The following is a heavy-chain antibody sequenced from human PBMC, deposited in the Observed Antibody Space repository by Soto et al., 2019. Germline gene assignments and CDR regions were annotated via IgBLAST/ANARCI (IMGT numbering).Heavy chain of an antibody. D-gene: IGHD5-18*01. CDR2: INHSGST. J-gene: IGHJ4*02. CDR3: ARLPWIQLWARYYFDY. Sequence: KPSETLSLTCAVYGGSFSGYYWSWIRQPPGKGLEWIGEINHSGSTNYNPSLKSRVTISVDTSKNQFSLKLSSVTAADTAVYYCARLPWIQLWARYYFDYWGQGTLVTVSS. CDR1: GGSFSGYY. V-gene: IGHV4-34*01.